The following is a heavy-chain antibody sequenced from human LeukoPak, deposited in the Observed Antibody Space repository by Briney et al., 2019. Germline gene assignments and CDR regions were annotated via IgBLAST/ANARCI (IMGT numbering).Heavy chain of an antibody. V-gene: IGHV1-18*01. CDR3: ARDVNDYVWGSYRLDY. Sequence: GASVKVSCKASGYTFTSYGISWVRQAPGQGLEWMGWISAYNGNTKYSQKFQGRVTITRDTSASTAYMELSSLRSEDTAVYYCARDVNDYVWGSYRLDYWGQGTLVTVSS. CDR2: ISAYNGNT. J-gene: IGHJ4*02. D-gene: IGHD3-16*02. CDR1: GYTFTSYG.